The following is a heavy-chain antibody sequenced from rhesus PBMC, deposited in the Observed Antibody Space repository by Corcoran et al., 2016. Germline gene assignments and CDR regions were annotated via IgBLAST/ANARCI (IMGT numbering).Heavy chain of an antibody. CDR2: IHGNSAST. V-gene: IGHV4S9*01. J-gene: IGHJ4*01. CDR3: ARGSSGSFDY. Sequence: QVQLQESGPGLVKPSETLSLTCAVPGGSISDSYYWNWLRQPPGKGLEWIGNIHGNSASTYYNPSLKSRVTISKDTSKNQFFLKVNSVTAADTAVYYCARGSSGSFDYWGQGVLVTVSS. D-gene: IGHD6-31*01. CDR1: GGSISDSYY.